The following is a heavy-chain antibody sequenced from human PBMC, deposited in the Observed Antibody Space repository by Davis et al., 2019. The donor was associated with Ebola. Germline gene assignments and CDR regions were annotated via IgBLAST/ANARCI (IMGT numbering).Heavy chain of an antibody. Sequence: AASVKVSCKASGYTFTGYDINWVRQAPGQGLEWMGRINPNSGGTNYAQKFQGRVTMTRDTSISTAYMELSRLRSDDTAVYYCARAQFPTTSDHWGQGTLVTVSS. CDR1: GYTFTGYD. V-gene: IGHV1-2*06. CDR3: ARAQFPTTSDH. CDR2: INPNSGGT. D-gene: IGHD1-1*01. J-gene: IGHJ4*02.